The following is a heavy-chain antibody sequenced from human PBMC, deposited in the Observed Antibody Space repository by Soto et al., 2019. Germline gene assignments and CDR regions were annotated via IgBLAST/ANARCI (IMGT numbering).Heavy chain of an antibody. CDR1: GFTFSSYA. D-gene: IGHD6-19*01. V-gene: IGHV3-23*01. J-gene: IGHJ4*02. CDR3: AKDNEAGSSGWYWGFDY. CDR2: ISGSGGST. Sequence: EVQLLESGGGLVQPGGSLRLSCAASGFTFSSYAMSWVRQAPGKGLEWVSVISGSGGSTYYADSVKGRFTISRDNSKNKLYLQMNSLRAKDTAVYYCAKDNEAGSSGWYWGFDYWGQGTLVTVSS.